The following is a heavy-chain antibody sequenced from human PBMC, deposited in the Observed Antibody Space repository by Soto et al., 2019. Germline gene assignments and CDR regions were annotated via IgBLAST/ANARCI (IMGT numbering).Heavy chain of an antibody. CDR3: ARHRYPTDGYSYGRFYGMDV. CDR1: GYRFTYYW. J-gene: IGHJ6*02. D-gene: IGHD5-18*01. Sequence: PGESLKISCKTSGYRFTYYWIAWVRQMPGKGLEWMGIFYPGDSDNRYNPSFQGQVTMSADTSISTAYLQWSSLKASDTAMYYCARHRYPTDGYSYGRFYGMDVWGQGTTVTVCS. V-gene: IGHV5-51*01. CDR2: FYPGDSDN.